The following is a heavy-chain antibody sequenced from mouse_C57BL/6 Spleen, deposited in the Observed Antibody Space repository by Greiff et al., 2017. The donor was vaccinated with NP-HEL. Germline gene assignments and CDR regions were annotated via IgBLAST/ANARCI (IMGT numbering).Heavy chain of an antibody. J-gene: IGHJ1*03. D-gene: IGHD4-1*02. CDR1: GYTFTSYW. Sequence: QVQLQQPGAELVKPGASVKLSCKASGYTFTSYWMHWVKQRPGQGLEWIGMIHPNSGSTNYNEKFKSKATLTVDKSSSTAYMQLSSLTSEDSAVYYCARSPTGTGWYFDVWGTGTTVTVSS. V-gene: IGHV1-64*01. CDR3: ARSPTGTGWYFDV. CDR2: IHPNSGST.